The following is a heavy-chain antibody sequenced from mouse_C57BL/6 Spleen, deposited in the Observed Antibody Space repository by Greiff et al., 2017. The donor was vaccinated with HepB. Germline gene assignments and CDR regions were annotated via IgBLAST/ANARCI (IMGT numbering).Heavy chain of an antibody. V-gene: IGHV1-52*01. CDR3: ARGSSGYVGAY. CDR1: GYTFTSYW. J-gene: IGHJ3*01. D-gene: IGHD3-2*02. CDR2: IDPSDSET. Sequence: QVQLQQPGAELVRPGSSVKLSCKASGYTFTSYWMHWVKQRPIQGLEWIGNIDPSDSETRYNQKFKDKATLTVDKSSSTAYMQLSSLTSEDSAVYYCARGSSGYVGAYWGQGTLVTVSA.